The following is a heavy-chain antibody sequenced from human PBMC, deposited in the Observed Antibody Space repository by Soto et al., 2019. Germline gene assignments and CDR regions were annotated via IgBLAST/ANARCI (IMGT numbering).Heavy chain of an antibody. V-gene: IGHV1-24*01. CDR3: ATVWSPFDY. J-gene: IGHJ4*02. CDR1: GYTVTELS. Sequence: SVEVSCKVSGYTVTELSIHCVRQDPGKRIEWMGGFDPEDGETIYAQKFQGRVTMTEDTSTDTAYMELSSLRSEDTAVYYCATVWSPFDYWGQGTLVTVSS. CDR2: FDPEDGET. D-gene: IGHD2-8*02.